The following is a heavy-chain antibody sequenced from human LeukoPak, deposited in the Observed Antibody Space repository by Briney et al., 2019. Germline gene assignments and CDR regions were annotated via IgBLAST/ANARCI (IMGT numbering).Heavy chain of an antibody. CDR1: GYTFTSYD. J-gene: IGHJ5*02. CDR3: AREATGFDP. V-gene: IGHV1-69*13. Sequence: SVKVSCKASGYTFTSYDINWVRQATGQGLEWMGGIIPIFGTANYAQKFQGRVTITADESTSTAYMELSSLRSGDTAVYYCAREATGFDPWGQGTLVTVSS. CDR2: IIPIFGTA.